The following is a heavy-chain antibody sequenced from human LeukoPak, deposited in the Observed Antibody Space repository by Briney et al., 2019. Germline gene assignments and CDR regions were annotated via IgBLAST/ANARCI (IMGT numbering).Heavy chain of an antibody. CDR1: GGSISSSHW. CDR3: ARGYYGSALGGWFDP. V-gene: IGHV4-4*02. CDR2: IYHGGGT. J-gene: IGHJ5*02. Sequence: SGTLSLTCEVSGGSISSSHWWSWVRRPPGKGLEWLAEIYHGGGTNYNLSLKSRVTISVDKSKNQFSLKLSSVTAADTAVYYSARGYYGSALGGWFDPWGQGTLVTVSS. D-gene: IGHD3-10*01.